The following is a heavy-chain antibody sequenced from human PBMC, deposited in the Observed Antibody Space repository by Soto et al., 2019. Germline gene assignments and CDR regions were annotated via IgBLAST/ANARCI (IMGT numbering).Heavy chain of an antibody. CDR3: ASDALGGVVDL. V-gene: IGHV4-4*02. D-gene: IGHD3-16*01. CDR2: IYHSGST. CDR1: GDSISSTKW. J-gene: IGHJ2*01. Sequence: QVQLQESGPGLVKPSGTLSLTCAVSGDSISSTKWWSWVRQPPGKGLEWIGEIYHSGSTNYNPSLKSRVIISVDKSKKQFSLKLSSVTAADTAVYYCASDALGGVVDLWGSGTLVTVSS.